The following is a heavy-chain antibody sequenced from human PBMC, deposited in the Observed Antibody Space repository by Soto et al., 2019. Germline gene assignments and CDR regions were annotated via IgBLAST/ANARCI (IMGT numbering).Heavy chain of an antibody. CDR3: ARRVQVWLPDYYGMDV. V-gene: IGHV1-18*01. J-gene: IGHJ6*02. CDR1: GYDYVTYA. Sequence: VQSGAEVKKPGASVNVSCKASGYDYVTYAITWVRQRPGQGLEWMGWISTLNGNTNYAQNFQGRVTMTTDTSTRIVHLELRSRRSDDTAVYYCARRVQVWLPDYYGMDVWGQGTTVTVSS. D-gene: IGHD5-18*01. CDR2: ISTLNGNT.